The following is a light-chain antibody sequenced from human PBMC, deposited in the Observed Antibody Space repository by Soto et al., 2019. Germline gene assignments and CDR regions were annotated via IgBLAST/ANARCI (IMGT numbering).Light chain of an antibody. CDR2: AAS. V-gene: IGKV1-27*01. CDR1: QGIRNF. Sequence: DIQMTQSPTSLSASVGDRVTITCRASQGIRNFVAWYQQKPGKAPKLLIYAASTLQSAVPSRFSGSGSGTDFTRTVNSLQPEDVATYSCQKYSSVPVFGPGTKVEIK. CDR3: QKYSSVPV. J-gene: IGKJ3*01.